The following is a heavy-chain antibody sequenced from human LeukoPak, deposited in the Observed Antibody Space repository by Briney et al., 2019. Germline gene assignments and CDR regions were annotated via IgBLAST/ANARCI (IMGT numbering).Heavy chain of an antibody. D-gene: IGHD6-13*01. J-gene: IGHJ4*02. CDR1: GGSISSSNYY. CDR3: ASEEMGIAAARTFDY. V-gene: IGHV4-39*02. CDR2: IYYSGTT. Sequence: SETLSLTCTVSGGSISSSNYYWGWIRQPPGKGLEWIGTIYYSGTTDYNPSLKSRVTISVDTSKDHFSLKLSSVTAADTAVYYCASEEMGIAAARTFDYWGQGTLVTVSS.